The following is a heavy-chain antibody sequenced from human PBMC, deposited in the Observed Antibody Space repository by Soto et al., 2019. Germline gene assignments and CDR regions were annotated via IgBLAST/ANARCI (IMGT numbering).Heavy chain of an antibody. J-gene: IGHJ4*02. CDR2: INPNSGNI. CDR3: ARGRASGSYYLLDD. V-gene: IGHV1-8*01. CDR1: GNTFTSYD. Sequence: ASVKVSCKASGNTFTSYDTNWVRQATGHGLEWMGWINPNSGNIGYAQKFQGRVTMTRDTAIRTAYMEVSRLRSDDTAVYYCARGRASGSYYLLDDWGQGTLVTV. D-gene: IGHD3-10*01.